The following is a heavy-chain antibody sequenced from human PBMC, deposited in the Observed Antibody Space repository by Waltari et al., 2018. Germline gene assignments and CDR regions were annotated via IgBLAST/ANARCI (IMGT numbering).Heavy chain of an antibody. CDR2: VHRNGRT. Sequence: QLQLQESGPGLVKPSGTLSLTCVVPGDPMSGHSWWSWVRQSPDKGLEWIGQVHRNGRTNDNPSPASRAIVSLDSSMNQFSLRILSATAADTAVYYCARDLGRGLFLDSWGQGTLVTVSP. J-gene: IGHJ4*02. CDR1: GDPMSGHSW. D-gene: IGHD2-15*01. V-gene: IGHV4-4*02. CDR3: ARDLGRGLFLDS.